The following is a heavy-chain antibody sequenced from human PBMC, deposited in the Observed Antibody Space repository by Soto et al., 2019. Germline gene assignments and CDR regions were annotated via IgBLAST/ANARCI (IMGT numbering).Heavy chain of an antibody. CDR1: GYTFTSYG. V-gene: IGHV1-18*01. J-gene: IGHJ4*02. Sequence: VASVKVSCKASGYTFTSYGISWVRQAPGQGLEWMGWISAYNGNTNYAQKLQGRVTMTTDTSTSTAYMELRSLRSDDTAVYYCARLTQTYDILTGYSPGPYYFDYWGQGTLVTVSS. D-gene: IGHD3-9*01. CDR3: ARLTQTYDILTGYSPGPYYFDY. CDR2: ISAYNGNT.